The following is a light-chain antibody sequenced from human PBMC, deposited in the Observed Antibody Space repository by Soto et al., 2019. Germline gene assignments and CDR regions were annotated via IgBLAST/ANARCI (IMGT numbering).Light chain of an antibody. CDR2: GAS. CDR1: QSVSSD. V-gene: IGKV3-15*01. J-gene: IGKJ4*01. CDR3: QQRSNWPLT. Sequence: TQSAGALSLSPGEGATLSCRASQSVSSDLAWYQQKPGQAPRLLIYGASTRATGIPARFSGSGSGTEFTLTISSLQSENFAVYYCQQRSNWPLTFGGGTKVDI.